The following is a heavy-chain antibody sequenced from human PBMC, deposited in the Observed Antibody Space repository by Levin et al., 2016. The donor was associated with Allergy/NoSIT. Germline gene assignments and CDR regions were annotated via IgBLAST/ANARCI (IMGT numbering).Heavy chain of an antibody. D-gene: IGHD2-2*01. V-gene: IGHV3-21*01. J-gene: IGHJ6*02. Sequence: WIRQPPGKGLEWVSSIGSSSSYIYYADSVKGRFTISRDNAKNSLYLQMNSLRAEDTAVYYCARAHTRSSTSPPKYHYYYGMDVGGQGTTVTVSS. CDR3: ARAHTRSSTSPPKYHYYYGMDV. CDR2: IGSSSSYI.